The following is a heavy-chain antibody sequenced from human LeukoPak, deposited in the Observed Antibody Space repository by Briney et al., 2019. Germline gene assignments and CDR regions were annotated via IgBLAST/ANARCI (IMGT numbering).Heavy chain of an antibody. CDR3: ARRLGVIARDAYDI. CDR1: GYSISSVYH. D-gene: IGHD2-21*01. CDR2: IHHSGTT. J-gene: IGHJ3*02. V-gene: IGHV4-38-2*01. Sequence: SETPSLTCAVSGYSISSVYHWGWIRRPPGKGLEWIGYIHHSGTTDYNPSLKSRVIILVDTTKNQFSLKVGSLTAADTAVYYCARRLGVIARDAYDIWGQGTMVIVSS.